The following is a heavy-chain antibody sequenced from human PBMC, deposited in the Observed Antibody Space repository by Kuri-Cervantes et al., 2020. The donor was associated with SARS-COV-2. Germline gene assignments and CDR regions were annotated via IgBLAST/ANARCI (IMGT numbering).Heavy chain of an antibody. Sequence: GGSLRLSCAASGFTVSSNHMTWVRQAPGKGLEWVSIIYSDGGTSYADSVKGRFTISRHNSKNTLYLQMNSLRAEDTAVYYCAKDGYNYDYFDYWGQGTLVTVSS. D-gene: IGHD5-24*01. CDR3: AKDGYNYDYFDY. CDR2: IYSDGGT. J-gene: IGHJ4*02. V-gene: IGHV3-53*01. CDR1: GFTVSSNH.